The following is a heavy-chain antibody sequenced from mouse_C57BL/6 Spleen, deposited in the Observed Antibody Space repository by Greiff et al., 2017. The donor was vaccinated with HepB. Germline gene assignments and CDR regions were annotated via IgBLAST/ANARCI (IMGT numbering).Heavy chain of an antibody. V-gene: IGHV5-17*01. CDR3: ARNYGSSPFAY. CDR1: GFTFSDYG. D-gene: IGHD1-1*01. Sequence: EVQGVESGGGLVKPGGSLKLSCAASGFTFSDYGMHWVRQAPEKGLEWVAYISSGSSTIYYADTVKGRFTISRDNAKNNLFLQMTSLRSEDTAMYYCARNYGSSPFAYWGQGTLVTVSA. J-gene: IGHJ3*01. CDR2: ISSGSSTI.